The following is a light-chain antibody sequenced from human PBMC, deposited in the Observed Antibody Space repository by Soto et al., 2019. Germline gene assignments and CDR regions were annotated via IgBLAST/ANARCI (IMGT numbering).Light chain of an antibody. V-gene: IGLV2-23*01. Sequence: QSVLTQPASVSGSPGQSITISCTGTSSDVGSYNLVSWFQQHPGKAPKLMIYEGNKRPSGVFNRFSGSKSGNTASLTISGLQAEDDADYYCCSYAGSGTLVFGGGTKLTVL. CDR2: EGN. J-gene: IGLJ2*01. CDR3: CSYAGSGTLV. CDR1: SSDVGSYNL.